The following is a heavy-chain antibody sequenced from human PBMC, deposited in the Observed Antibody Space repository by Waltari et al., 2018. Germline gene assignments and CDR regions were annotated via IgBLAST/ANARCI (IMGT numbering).Heavy chain of an antibody. D-gene: IGHD3-10*01. CDR1: GLTSLLYS. CDR2: IRSGSDYI. J-gene: IGHJ2*01. V-gene: IGHV3-48*04. CDR3: AGIRGGFWFFDI. Sequence: ESGGDLVQPRGSLRLSVAGSGLTSLLYSLTWVRQAPGNGLEWISYIRSGSDYIYYAESVEGRFTISRDNSKNSVFLEMKYLRVDDTAIYYCAGIRGGFWFFDIWGRGTLVSVSS.